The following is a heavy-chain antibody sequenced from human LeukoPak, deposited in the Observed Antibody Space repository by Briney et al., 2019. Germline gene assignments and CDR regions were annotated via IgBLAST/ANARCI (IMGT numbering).Heavy chain of an antibody. V-gene: IGHV3-30*03. D-gene: IGHD6-19*01. Sequence: QSGGSLRLSCSASGLTFSSHWMTWVRQAPGKGLEWVAVISYDGSNKYYADSVKGRFTISRDNSKNTLYLQMNSLRAEDTAVYYCARDALFIAVAGTFDYWGQGTLVTVSS. CDR3: ARDALFIAVAGTFDY. CDR1: GLTFSSHW. CDR2: ISYDGSNK. J-gene: IGHJ4*02.